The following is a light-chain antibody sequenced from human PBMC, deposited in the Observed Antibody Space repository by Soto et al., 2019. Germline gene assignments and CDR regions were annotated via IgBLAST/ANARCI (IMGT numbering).Light chain of an antibody. CDR1: QSVSSY. V-gene: IGKV3-20*01. J-gene: IGKJ5*01. Sequence: EIVLTQSPATLSLSPGERAILSCRASQSVSSYLAWYQQKPGQAPRLLIYGASNRATGIPDRFSGSGSGTDFTLTISRLEPEDFAVYFCQRYGSSPLITFGQGTRLEIK. CDR3: QRYGSSPLIT. CDR2: GAS.